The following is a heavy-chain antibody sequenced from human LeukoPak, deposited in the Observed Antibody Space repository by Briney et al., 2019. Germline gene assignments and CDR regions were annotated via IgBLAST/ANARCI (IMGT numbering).Heavy chain of an antibody. D-gene: IGHD5-18*01. CDR1: GYTLTELS. CDR2: FDPEDGET. Sequence: ASVKVSCKVSGYTLTELSMHWVRQAPGKGLEWMGGFDPEDGETIYAQKFQGRVNMTEDTSTDTAYMELSSLRSEDTAVYYCAPLKGYSYGWDYWGQGTLVTVSS. CDR3: APLKGYSYGWDY. J-gene: IGHJ4*02. V-gene: IGHV1-24*01.